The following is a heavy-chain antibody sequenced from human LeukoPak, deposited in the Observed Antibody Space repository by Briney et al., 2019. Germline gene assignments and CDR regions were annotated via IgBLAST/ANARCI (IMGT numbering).Heavy chain of an antibody. V-gene: IGHV3-74*01. CDR3: GSAAAPPGHFQH. J-gene: IGHJ1*01. CDR2: MNTDGSTT. D-gene: IGHD6-13*01. CDR1: GFTFSSYW. Sequence: PGGSLRLSCAASGFTFSSYWMHWVRQVPGKGLVWVSHMNTDGSTTSYADSVKGRFTISRDNAKNTLYLQMNSLRAEDTAVYYCGSAAAPPGHFQHWGRAPWSPSPQ.